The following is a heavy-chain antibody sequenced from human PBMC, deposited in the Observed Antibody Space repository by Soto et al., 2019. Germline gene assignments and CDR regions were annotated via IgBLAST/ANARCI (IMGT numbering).Heavy chain of an antibody. V-gene: IGHV4-59*01. CDR3: ARLQGRDCYYYYGMDV. CDR2: IYYSGST. CDR1: GGFISSYY. Sequence: SETLSLTCTVSGGFISSYYWSWSRQPPWKGLEWIGYIYYSGSTNYNPSLKSRVTITVDTSKNQFSLKLSSVTAADTAVYYCARLQGRDCYYYYGMDVWGQGTTVTVSS. J-gene: IGHJ6*02.